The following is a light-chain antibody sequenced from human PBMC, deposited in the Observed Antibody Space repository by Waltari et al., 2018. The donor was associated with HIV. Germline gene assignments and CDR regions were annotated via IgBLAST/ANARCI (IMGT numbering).Light chain of an antibody. CDR1: SSDVGGYNS. Sequence: QPRSVSGSPGQSVTISCTGTSSDVGGYNSVSWYQQHPGKAPKLLIYEVSKWPSGVPDRFSGSKSGNTASLTISGLRADDEADYYCQSYDSSLSGSRVFGTGTKVTVL. CDR3: QSYDSSLSGSRV. CDR2: EVS. V-gene: IGLV2-11*01. J-gene: IGLJ1*01.